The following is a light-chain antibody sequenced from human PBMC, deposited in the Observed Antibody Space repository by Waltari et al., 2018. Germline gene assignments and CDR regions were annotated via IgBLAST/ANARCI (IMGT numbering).Light chain of an antibody. CDR3: QQYIDWSQYT. CDR2: GAH. Sequence: EIVMTQSPAIMSVSPGERVTLSCRASQRVSNYLAWYQQVPGQAPRLLIYGAHTRATGVPDRFSGSGSGTDFTPTVSSLQSEDFGVYYCQQYIDWSQYTFGQGTKLEIK. CDR1: QRVSNY. J-gene: IGKJ2*01. V-gene: IGKV3-15*01.